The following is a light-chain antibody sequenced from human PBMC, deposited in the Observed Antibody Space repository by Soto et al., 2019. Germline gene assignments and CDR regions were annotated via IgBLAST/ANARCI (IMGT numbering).Light chain of an antibody. Sequence: ENVLTQSPGTLSLSPGEGATLSCRARQSVSASYLAWYQQKPGQAPRLLIYGASTRATGIPDRFSGSGSGTGFTLTISRLEPEDFAVYYCQQYGSSFRTFGQGTKVEVK. J-gene: IGKJ1*01. CDR1: QSVSASY. V-gene: IGKV3-20*01. CDR3: QQYGSSFRT. CDR2: GAS.